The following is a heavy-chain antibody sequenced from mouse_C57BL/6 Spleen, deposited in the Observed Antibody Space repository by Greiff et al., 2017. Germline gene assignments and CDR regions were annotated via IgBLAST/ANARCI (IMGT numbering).Heavy chain of an antibody. Sequence: QFQLQQSGPGLVQPSQSLSITCTVSGFSLTSYGVHWVRQSPGKGLEWLGVIWRGGSTDYNAAFMSRLSITKDNSKSQVFFKMNSLQADDTAIYYCAKNPNWDGAMDYWGQGTSVTVSS. D-gene: IGHD4-1*01. CDR2: IWRGGST. CDR1: GFSLTSYG. J-gene: IGHJ4*01. V-gene: IGHV2-5*01. CDR3: AKNPNWDGAMDY.